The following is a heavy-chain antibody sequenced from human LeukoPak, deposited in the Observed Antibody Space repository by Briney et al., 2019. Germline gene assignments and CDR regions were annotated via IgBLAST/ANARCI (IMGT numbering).Heavy chain of an antibody. CDR1: GYTFTGYY. D-gene: IGHD2-21*02. CDR3: ARLALGSVVTAILWFDY. CDR2: INPNSGGT. Sequence: ASVKVSCKASGYTFTGYYMHWVRQAPGQGLEWMGWINPNSGGTNYAQKFQGRVTMTRDTSISTAYMELRSLRSDDTAVYYCARLALGSVVTAILWFDYWGQGTLVTVSS. V-gene: IGHV1-2*02. J-gene: IGHJ4*02.